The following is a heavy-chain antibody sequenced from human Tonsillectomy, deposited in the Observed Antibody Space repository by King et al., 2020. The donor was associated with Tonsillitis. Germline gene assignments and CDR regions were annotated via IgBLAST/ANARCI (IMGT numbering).Heavy chain of an antibody. J-gene: IGHJ4*02. Sequence: VQLVESGGGLVQPGGSLKLSCAASGFTFSGSAMHWVRQASGKGLEWVGRIRSKANSYATAYAASVKGRFTISRHDSKNTAYLQMNSLKTEDTAVYYCTRFAGPEDRDYGDYWGQGTLVTVSS. V-gene: IGHV3-73*02. CDR3: TRFAGPEDRDYGDY. D-gene: IGHD4-17*01. CDR2: IRSKANSYAT. CDR1: GFTFSGSA.